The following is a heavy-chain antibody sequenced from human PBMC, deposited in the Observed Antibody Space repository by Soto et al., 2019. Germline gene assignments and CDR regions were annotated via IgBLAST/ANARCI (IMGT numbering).Heavy chain of an antibody. D-gene: IGHD5-12*01. Sequence: GGSLRLSCAASGFTFSSYGMHWVRQAPGKGLEWVAVIWYDGSNKYYADSGKGRFTISRDNSKNTLYLQMNSLRAEDTAVYYCAREEDGYNRDAFDIWGQGTMVTVSS. CDR3: AREEDGYNRDAFDI. V-gene: IGHV3-33*01. J-gene: IGHJ3*02. CDR1: GFTFSSYG. CDR2: IWYDGSNK.